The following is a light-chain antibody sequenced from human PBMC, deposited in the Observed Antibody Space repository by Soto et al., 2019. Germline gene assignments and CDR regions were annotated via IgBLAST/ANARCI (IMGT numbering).Light chain of an antibody. CDR1: SSTIGSNY. CDR2: RNN. V-gene: IGLV1-47*01. J-gene: IGLJ2*01. CDR3: AAWDDSLSGRV. Sequence: QSVLTQPPSAPGPPGQRATIPGSGRSSTIGSNYVYWYQQLPGTAPKLLFYRNNQRPSGVPDRFSGSKSGTSASLAISGLRSEDEADYYCAAWDDSLSGRVFGGGTKLTVL.